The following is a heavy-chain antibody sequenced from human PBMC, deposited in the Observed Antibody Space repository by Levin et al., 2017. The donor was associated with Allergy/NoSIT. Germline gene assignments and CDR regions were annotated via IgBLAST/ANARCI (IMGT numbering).Heavy chain of an antibody. Sequence: GESLKISCKGSGYSFTSYWIGWVRQMPGKGLEWMGIIYPGDSDTRYSPSFQGQVTISADKSISTAYLQWSSLKASDTAMYYCARGAVAGYERGAFDIWGQGTMVTVSS. CDR1: GYSFTSYW. CDR2: IYPGDSDT. J-gene: IGHJ3*02. CDR3: ARGAVAGYERGAFDI. V-gene: IGHV5-51*01. D-gene: IGHD6-19*01.